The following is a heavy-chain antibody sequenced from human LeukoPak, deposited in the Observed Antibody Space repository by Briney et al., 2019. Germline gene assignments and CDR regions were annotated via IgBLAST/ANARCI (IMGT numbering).Heavy chain of an antibody. CDR2: IKQDGSEK. CDR1: GFTFSSYW. CDR3: ARSHRTKIVGATSFDY. V-gene: IGHV3-7*01. J-gene: IGHJ4*02. Sequence: GGSLRLSCAASGFTFSSYWMSWVRQAPGKGLEWVANIKQDGSEKYYVDSVKGRFTISRDNAKNSLYLQMNSLRAEDTAVYYCARSHRTKIVGATSFDYWGQGTLVTVSS. D-gene: IGHD1-26*01.